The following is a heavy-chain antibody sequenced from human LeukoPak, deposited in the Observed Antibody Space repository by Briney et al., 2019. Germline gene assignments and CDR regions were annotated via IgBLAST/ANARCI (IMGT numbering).Heavy chain of an antibody. CDR3: ARHFPGGWFDP. J-gene: IGHJ5*02. CDR1: GGSISSSSYY. CDR2: IYYSGST. Sequence: SETLSLTCTVSGGSISSSSYYWGWIRQPPGKGLEWIGSIYYSGSTNYNPSLKSRVTISVDTSRNQFSLKLSSVTAADTAVYYCARHFPGGWFDPWGQGTLVTVSS. D-gene: IGHD3-10*01. V-gene: IGHV4-39*01.